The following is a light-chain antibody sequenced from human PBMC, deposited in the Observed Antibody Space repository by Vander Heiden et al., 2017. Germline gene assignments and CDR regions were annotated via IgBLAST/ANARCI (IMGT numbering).Light chain of an antibody. Sequence: QPVLTPPPSVSGARGQRDTIACTGSGSKIRVGYDAHWYQHRPGTAPKLLIYANTHRPAGVPDRFSGSKSGTSASLAITVLQAEDEAVYYCQSFDSSLTGPVVFGGGTKLTVL. CDR3: QSFDSSLTGPVV. CDR2: ANT. CDR1: GSKIRVGYD. V-gene: IGLV1-40*01. J-gene: IGLJ2*01.